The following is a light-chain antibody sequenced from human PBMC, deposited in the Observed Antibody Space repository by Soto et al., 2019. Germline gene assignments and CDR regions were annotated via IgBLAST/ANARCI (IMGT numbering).Light chain of an antibody. V-gene: IGKV1-39*01. CDR2: DAS. J-gene: IGKJ1*01. Sequence: IEVTQSPSSLAASLGDRVTITSRASQTIGTYVNWYRQKSGAAPELLIYDASTLQSGVPSRFRGGASGTDFTLTISSLQLDDFATYYCQQSYNTPLTFGQGTRWIS. CDR3: QQSYNTPLT. CDR1: QTIGTY.